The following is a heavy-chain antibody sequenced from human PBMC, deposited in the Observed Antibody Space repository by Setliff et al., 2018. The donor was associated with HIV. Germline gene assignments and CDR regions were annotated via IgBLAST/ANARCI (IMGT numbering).Heavy chain of an antibody. CDR1: GGSISISTYY. J-gene: IGHJ3*02. CDR3: ARDRSCYTFWSGYDDAFDI. D-gene: IGHD3-3*01. V-gene: IGHV4-39*07. CDR2: VYSSGST. Sequence: SETLSLTCPASGGSISISTYYWGWIRQPPGKGLERSGSVYSSGSTFYNPPLESRVTISVDTSKNQFSLTMRSVTAADTAVYYCARDRSCYTFWSGYDDAFDIWGQGAMVTVSS.